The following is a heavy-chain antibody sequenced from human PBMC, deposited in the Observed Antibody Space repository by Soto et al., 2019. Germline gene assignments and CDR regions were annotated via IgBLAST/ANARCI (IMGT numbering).Heavy chain of an antibody. CDR3: AQRDSSRLFYFDN. CDR1: GFTFSNYA. Sequence: EVQLLESGGGLVQPGGSLRLSCAASGFTFSNYAMNWVRQAPGKGLEWVSGISGSGAGTYYADSVKGWFTISRDNSENKLYLQMNSLRAEDTAVYYCAQRDSSRLFYFDNWGQGTLVTVSS. V-gene: IGHV3-23*01. J-gene: IGHJ4*02. D-gene: IGHD6-13*01. CDR2: ISGSGAGT.